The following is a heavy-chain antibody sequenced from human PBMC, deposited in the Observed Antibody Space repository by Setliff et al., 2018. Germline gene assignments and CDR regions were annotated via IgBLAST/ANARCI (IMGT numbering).Heavy chain of an antibody. CDR3: ARQPTGTYQWTFDS. J-gene: IGHJ4*02. Sequence: SETLSLTCAVSDYSITNSYYWGWIWQAPGKGLEWIGTAHQSGTTFYNPSLKGRVTMSVDTSKSQFSLKLNSVTATDTAVYYCARQPTGTYQWTFDSWGQGTLVTVS. CDR1: DYSITNSYY. CDR2: AHQSGTT. V-gene: IGHV4-38-2*01. D-gene: IGHD1-26*01.